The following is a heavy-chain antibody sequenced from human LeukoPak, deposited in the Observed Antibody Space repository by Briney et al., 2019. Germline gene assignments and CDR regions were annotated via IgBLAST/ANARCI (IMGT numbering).Heavy chain of an antibody. CDR2: IIPIFGTA. V-gene: IGHV1-69*06. Sequence: SVKVSCKASGGTFSSYAISWVRQAPGQGLEWMGGIIPIFGTANYAQKFQGRVTITADKSTSTAYMELSSLRSDDTAVYYCARSLYNWNYHLLGYWGQGTLVTVSS. CDR1: GGTFSSYA. J-gene: IGHJ4*02. CDR3: ARSLYNWNYHLLGY. D-gene: IGHD1-7*01.